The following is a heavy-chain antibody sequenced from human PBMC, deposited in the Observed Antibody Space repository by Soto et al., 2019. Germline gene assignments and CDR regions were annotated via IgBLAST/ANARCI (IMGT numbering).Heavy chain of an antibody. CDR2: IFYSGST. CDR1: GGSLSSSSW. J-gene: IGHJ4*02. V-gene: IGHV4-4*02. D-gene: IGHD2-8*01. CDR3: VHHGGVPYYHDF. Sequence: PSETLSLTCAVSGGSLSSSSWLSWFLQPPGKTLEWLGEIFYSGSTKYNPSLNSRVTISADQSKNDFSLRLSSVTAADTAVYYCVHHGGVPYYHDFWGQGMLVTVSS.